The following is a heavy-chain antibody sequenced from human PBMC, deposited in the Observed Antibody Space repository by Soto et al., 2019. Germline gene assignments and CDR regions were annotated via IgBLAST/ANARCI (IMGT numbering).Heavy chain of an antibody. V-gene: IGHV4-39*01. CDR3: ASQYYYDSSGSETFDY. Sequence: PSETLSLTCTVSGGSITSSSYYWGWIRQPPGKGLEWIGSIYYSGSTYYNPSLKSRVTISVDTSKNQFSLKLSSVTAADTAVYYCASQYYYDSSGSETFDYWGQRTQVTV. J-gene: IGHJ4*02. CDR1: GGSITSSSYY. D-gene: IGHD3-22*01. CDR2: IYYSGST.